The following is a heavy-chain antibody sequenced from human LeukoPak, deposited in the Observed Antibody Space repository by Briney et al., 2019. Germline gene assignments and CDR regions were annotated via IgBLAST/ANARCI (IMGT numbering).Heavy chain of an antibody. CDR3: ARASANNYGLFDY. D-gene: IGHD5-18*01. CDR2: ISPDGSTT. V-gene: IGHV3-74*01. Sequence: GGSLRLSCAASEFTLSGYWMHWVRQAPGKGLVWVSRISPDGSTTNYTDSVRGRFTISRDNAKNTLYLQMSSLRADDTAVYYCARASANNYGLFDYWGQGTLVTVSS. CDR1: EFTLSGYW. J-gene: IGHJ4*02.